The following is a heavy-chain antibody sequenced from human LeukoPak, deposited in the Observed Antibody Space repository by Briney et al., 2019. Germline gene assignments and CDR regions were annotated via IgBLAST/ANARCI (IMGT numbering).Heavy chain of an antibody. CDR2: IYYSGST. CDR1: GGSISSGDYY. V-gene: IGHV4-30-4*08. CDR3: ARGPTVTSDTAMVDY. J-gene: IGHJ4*02. Sequence: SETLSLXCTVSGGSISSGDYYWSWIRQPPGKGREWIGYIYYSGSTYYNPSLKSRVTISVDTSKNQFSLKLSSVTAADTAEYYCARGPTVTSDTAMVDYWGQGTLVTVSS. D-gene: IGHD5-18*01.